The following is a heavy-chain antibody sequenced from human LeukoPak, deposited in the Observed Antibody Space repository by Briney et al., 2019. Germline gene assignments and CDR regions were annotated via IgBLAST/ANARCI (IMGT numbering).Heavy chain of an antibody. D-gene: IGHD3-22*01. V-gene: IGHV3-21*01. CDR1: GFTFSSYS. Sequence: GGSLRLSCAASGFTFSSYSMNWVRQAPGKGLEWVSSISSSSSYIYYADSVKGRFTISRDNAKNSLYLQMNSLRAEDTAVYYCARDASSGYSHYDYWGQGTLVTVPS. CDR2: ISSSSSYI. J-gene: IGHJ4*02. CDR3: ARDASSGYSHYDY.